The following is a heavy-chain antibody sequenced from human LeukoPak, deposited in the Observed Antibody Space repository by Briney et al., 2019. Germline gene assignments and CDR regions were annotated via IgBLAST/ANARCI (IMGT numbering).Heavy chain of an antibody. CDR2: INTNNGNT. CDR1: GYTFTSYD. V-gene: IGHV1-18*01. CDR3: ARGVSGVTPP. J-gene: IGHJ5*02. D-gene: IGHD4-23*01. Sequence: ASVKVSCKTSGYTFTSYDISWVRQAPGQGPEWLGWINTNNGNTHYAQSLQDRVTLTTDTSTGTAYMELRSLKSDDTAIYYCARGVSGVTPPWGQGTLVIVSS.